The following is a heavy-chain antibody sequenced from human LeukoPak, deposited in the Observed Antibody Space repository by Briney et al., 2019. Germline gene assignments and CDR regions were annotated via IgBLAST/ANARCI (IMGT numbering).Heavy chain of an antibody. CDR1: GGSISSGGYY. Sequence: SETLSLTCTVSGGSISSGGYYWSWIRQHPGKGLEWIGYIYYSGSTYYNPSLKSRVTISVDTSKNQFSLKLSSVTAADTAVYYCARGEGSYEKTTPFDYWAREPWSPSPQ. D-gene: IGHD1/OR15-1a*01. J-gene: IGHJ4*02. CDR3: ARGEGSYEKTTPFDY. CDR2: IYYSGST. V-gene: IGHV4-31*03.